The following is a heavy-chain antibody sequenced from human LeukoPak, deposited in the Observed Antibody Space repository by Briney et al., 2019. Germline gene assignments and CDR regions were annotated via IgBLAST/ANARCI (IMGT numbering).Heavy chain of an antibody. D-gene: IGHD3-10*02. CDR1: GFTFSSYA. CDR3: ARRITIIGTASWFDP. Sequence: GRSLRLSCAASGFTFSSYAMHWVRQAPGKGLEWVAVISYDGSNKYYADSVKGRFTISRDNSKNTLYLQMNSLRAEDTALYYCARRITIIGTASWFDPWGQGTLVTVSS. CDR2: ISYDGSNK. V-gene: IGHV3-30-3*01. J-gene: IGHJ5*02.